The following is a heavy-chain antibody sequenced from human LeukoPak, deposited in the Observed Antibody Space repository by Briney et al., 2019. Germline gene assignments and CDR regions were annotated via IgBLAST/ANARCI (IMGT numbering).Heavy chain of an antibody. CDR2: ISGSGGST. J-gene: IGHJ6*03. CDR1: GFTFSSYG. CDR3: ARVDNWNYGYYYYYMDV. D-gene: IGHD1-7*01. V-gene: IGHV3-23*01. Sequence: GGSLRLSCAASGFTFSSYGMSWVRQAPGKGLEWVSAISGSGGSTYYADSVKGRFTISRDNAKNSLYLQMNSLRAEDTAVYYCARVDNWNYGYYYYYMDVWGKGTTVTVSS.